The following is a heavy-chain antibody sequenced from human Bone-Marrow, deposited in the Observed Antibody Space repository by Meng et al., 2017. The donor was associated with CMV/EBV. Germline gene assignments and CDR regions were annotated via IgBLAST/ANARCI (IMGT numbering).Heavy chain of an antibody. V-gene: IGHV1-8*01. Sequence: ASVKVSCKASGYTFTSYDINWVRQATGQGLEWMGWMNPNSGNTGYAQKFQGRVTMTRNTSISTAYMELSSLRSEDTAVYYCARGGSYQLLSYYYYGMDVCGQGTTVTVSS. D-gene: IGHD2-2*01. CDR1: GYTFTSYD. CDR2: MNPNSGNT. J-gene: IGHJ6*02. CDR3: ARGGSYQLLSYYYYGMDV.